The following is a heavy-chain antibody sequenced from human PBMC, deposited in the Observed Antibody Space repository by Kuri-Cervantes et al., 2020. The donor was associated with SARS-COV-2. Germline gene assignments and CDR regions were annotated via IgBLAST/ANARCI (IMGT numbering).Heavy chain of an antibody. CDR1: GFTFSGHW. J-gene: IGHJ6*02. CDR3: ARSRYDAYYCYYGMDV. V-gene: IGHV3-7*01. D-gene: IGHD6-13*01. Sequence: GESLKISCAASGFTFSGHWIHWVRQAPGKGLEWVANIKQDGSEKYYVDSVKGRFTISRDNAKNSLYLQMNSLRAEDTAVYYCARSRYDAYYCYYGMDVWGQGTTVTVSS. CDR2: IKQDGSEK.